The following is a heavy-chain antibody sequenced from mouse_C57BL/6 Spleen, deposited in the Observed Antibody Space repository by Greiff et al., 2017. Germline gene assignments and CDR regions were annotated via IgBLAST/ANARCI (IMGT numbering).Heavy chain of an antibody. J-gene: IGHJ4*01. Sequence: QVQLQQSGAELVKPGASVKLSCKASGYTFTSYWITWVKQRPGQGLEWIGRIDPTSGNTNYTPKFKGKATITADTSSNTAYMQLSSLTSEDSAVFYCARWGRHGRTYALGDRGQGPTVTVSS. CDR3: ARWGRHGRTYALGD. CDR1: GYTFTSYW. V-gene: IGHV1-55*01. CDR2: IDPTSGNT. D-gene: IGHD1-1*02.